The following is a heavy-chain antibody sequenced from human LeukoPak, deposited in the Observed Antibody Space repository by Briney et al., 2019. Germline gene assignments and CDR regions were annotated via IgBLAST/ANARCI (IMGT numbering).Heavy chain of an antibody. V-gene: IGHV1-69*13. Sequence: SVKVSCTASGGTFSIYAISWVRQAPGQGLEWMGGIIPIFGTANYAQKFQGRVTITADESTSTAYMELSSLRSEDTAVYYCAREDTAMGVEFGYWGQGTLVTVSS. J-gene: IGHJ4*02. CDR1: GGTFSIYA. CDR3: AREDTAMGVEFGY. CDR2: IIPIFGTA. D-gene: IGHD5-18*01.